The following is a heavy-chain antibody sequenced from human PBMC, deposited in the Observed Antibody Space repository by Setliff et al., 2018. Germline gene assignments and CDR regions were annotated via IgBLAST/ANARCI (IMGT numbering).Heavy chain of an antibody. Sequence: GASVKVSCKVSGYTLTEFAMQWVRQAPGEGLEWMGGFDPENGEMIYAQKFQGRVTMTEDTSTDTAYMELGSLRSEDTAVYYCAISTIFGVVSPTPDAFDIWGQGTMVTVSS. J-gene: IGHJ3*02. CDR2: FDPENGEM. D-gene: IGHD3-3*01. CDR3: AISTIFGVVSPTPDAFDI. V-gene: IGHV1-24*01. CDR1: GYTLTEFA.